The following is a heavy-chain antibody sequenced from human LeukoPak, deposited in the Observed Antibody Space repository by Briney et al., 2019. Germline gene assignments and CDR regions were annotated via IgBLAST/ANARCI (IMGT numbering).Heavy chain of an antibody. CDR2: ISAYNGNT. CDR3: ARDFGDPPRVEDQFDY. D-gene: IGHD2-21*01. CDR1: GYTFTSYG. J-gene: IGHJ4*02. V-gene: IGHV1-18*01. Sequence: ASVKVSCKASGYTFTSYGISWVRQAPGQGLEWMGWISAYNGNTNDAQKLQGRVTMTTDTSTSTAYMELRSLRSDDTAVYYCARDFGDPPRVEDQFDYWGQGTLVTVSS.